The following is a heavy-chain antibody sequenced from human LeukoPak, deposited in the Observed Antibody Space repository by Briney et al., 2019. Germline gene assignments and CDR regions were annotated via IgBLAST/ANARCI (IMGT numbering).Heavy chain of an antibody. Sequence: GGSLRLPCAASGFTFSSYGMHWVRQAPGKGLEWVAFIRYDGSNKYYTDSVKGRFTISRDNSKNTLYLQMNSLRAEDTAVYYCAKGRGWEASYYYYYMDVWGKGTTVTTSS. CDR2: IRYDGSNK. CDR3: AKGRGWEASYYYYYMDV. CDR1: GFTFSSYG. J-gene: IGHJ6*03. D-gene: IGHD1-26*01. V-gene: IGHV3-30*02.